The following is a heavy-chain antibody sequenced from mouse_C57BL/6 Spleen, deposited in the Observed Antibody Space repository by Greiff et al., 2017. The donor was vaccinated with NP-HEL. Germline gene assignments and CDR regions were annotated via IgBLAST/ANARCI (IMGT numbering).Heavy chain of an antibody. Sequence: QVQLKQSGAELVKPGASVKLSCKASGYTFTEYTIHWVKQRSGQGLEWIGWFYPGSGSIKYNEKFKDKATLTADKSSSTVYMELSRLTSEDSAVYFCARHEDTLTTVVQPFFDYWGQGTTLTVSS. D-gene: IGHD1-1*01. CDR3: ARHEDTLTTVVQPFFDY. CDR2: FYPGSGSI. V-gene: IGHV1-62-2*01. CDR1: GYTFTEYT. J-gene: IGHJ2*01.